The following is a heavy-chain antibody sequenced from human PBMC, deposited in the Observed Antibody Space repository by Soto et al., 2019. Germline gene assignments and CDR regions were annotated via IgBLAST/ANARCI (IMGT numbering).Heavy chain of an antibody. CDR3: ARDVPLSGDRDAFDI. J-gene: IGHJ3*02. V-gene: IGHV3-21*01. CDR1: GFTFSSYS. D-gene: IGHD7-27*01. CDR2: ISSSSSYI. Sequence: GGSLRLSCAASGFTFSSYSMNWVRQAPGKGLEWVSSISSSSSYIYSADSVKGRFTISRDNAKNSLYLQMNSLRAEDTAVYYCARDVPLSGDRDAFDIWCQGTMVTVSS.